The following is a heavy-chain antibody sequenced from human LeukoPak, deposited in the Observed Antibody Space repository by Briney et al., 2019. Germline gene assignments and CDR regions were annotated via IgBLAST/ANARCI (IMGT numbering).Heavy chain of an antibody. CDR2: ISAYNGNT. J-gene: IGHJ4*02. V-gene: IGHV1-18*01. Sequence: ASVKVSCKASGGTFSSYAISWVRQAPGQGLEWMGWISAYNGNTNYAQKLQGRVTMTTDTSTSTAYMELRSLRSDDTAVYYCARDDGEFYDILTGYYIPLVDYWGQGTLVTVSS. CDR1: GGTFSSYA. D-gene: IGHD3-9*01. CDR3: ARDDGEFYDILTGYYIPLVDY.